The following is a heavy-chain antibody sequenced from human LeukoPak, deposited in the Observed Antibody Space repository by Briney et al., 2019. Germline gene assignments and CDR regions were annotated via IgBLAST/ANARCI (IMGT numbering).Heavy chain of an antibody. CDR1: GGTFSSYA. V-gene: IGHV1-69*06. CDR2: IIPIFGTA. D-gene: IGHD3-22*01. CDR3: ARSYQRYYYDSSGYYNDALDI. J-gene: IGHJ3*02. Sequence: ASVKVSCKASGGTFSSYAISWVRQAPGQGLEWMGGIIPIFGTANYAQKFQGRVTITADKSTSTAYMELSSLRSEDTAVYYCARSYQRYYYDSSGYYNDALDIWGQGTMVTVSS.